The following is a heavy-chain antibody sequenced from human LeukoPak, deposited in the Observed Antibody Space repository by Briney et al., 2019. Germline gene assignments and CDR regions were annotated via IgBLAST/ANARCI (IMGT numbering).Heavy chain of an antibody. Sequence: GRSLRLSCAASGFTFSSYGMHWVRQAPGKGLEWVAVISYDGSNKYYADSVKGRFTISRDNSKNTLYLQMNSLRAEDTAVYYCAKEEEDYWGQGTLVTVFS. J-gene: IGHJ4*02. CDR2: ISYDGSNK. CDR3: AKEEEDY. CDR1: GFTFSSYG. V-gene: IGHV3-30*18.